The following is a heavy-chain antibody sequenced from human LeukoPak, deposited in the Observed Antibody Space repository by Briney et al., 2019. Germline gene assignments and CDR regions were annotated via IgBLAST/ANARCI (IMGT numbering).Heavy chain of an antibody. Sequence: ASVKVSCKASGYTFTTYYVHWVRQAPGQGLEWMGIINPSGGSTTYAQKFRGRLTMTRDMSTSTVYMELSSLRSDDTAVYYCARDPVSYSSSPPSDYWGQGTLVTVSS. CDR2: INPSGGST. CDR3: ARDPVSYSSSPPSDY. V-gene: IGHV1-46*01. CDR1: GYTFTTYY. D-gene: IGHD6-6*01. J-gene: IGHJ4*02.